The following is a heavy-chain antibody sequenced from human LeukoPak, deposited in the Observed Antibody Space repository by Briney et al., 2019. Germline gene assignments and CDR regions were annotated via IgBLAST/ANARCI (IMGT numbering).Heavy chain of an antibody. D-gene: IGHD1-14*01. J-gene: IGHJ5*02. Sequence: GGSLRLSCAASGFTFSNSWMSWVRQAPGKGLELVGRIKSNTAGGTTHYAAPVKGRFTISRDDSKNTLYLQMNSLKTEDTAVYYCTAEPNWFDPWGQGTLVTVSS. CDR1: GFTFSNSW. CDR2: IKSNTAGGTT. V-gene: IGHV3-15*01. CDR3: TAEPNWFDP.